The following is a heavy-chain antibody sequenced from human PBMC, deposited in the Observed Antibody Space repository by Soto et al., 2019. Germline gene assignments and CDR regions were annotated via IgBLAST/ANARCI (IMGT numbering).Heavy chain of an antibody. CDR3: AHGNFYGSGSDFGYFDY. CDR2: ISYDGSNK. V-gene: IGHV3-30*03. CDR1: GFTFSSYG. J-gene: IGHJ4*02. Sequence: QVQLVESGGGVVQPGRSLRLSCEASGFTFSSYGMHWVRQAPGKGLEWVAVISYDGSNKYYADSVKGRFTISRDNSKNTLYLQMNCLRAEDTAVYYCAHGNFYGSGSDFGYFDYWGQGTLVTLSS. D-gene: IGHD3-10*01.